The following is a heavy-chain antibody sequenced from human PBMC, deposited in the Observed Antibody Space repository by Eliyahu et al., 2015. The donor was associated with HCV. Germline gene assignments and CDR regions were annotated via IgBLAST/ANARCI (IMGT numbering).Heavy chain of an antibody. Sequence: QLQLQESGPGLVRPSETLSLTCXXSXGSISXTXFFXGCIRQPPGKGLEWIGSIDYSGSTYYKPSLKSRVTISVDTSKNLFSLKVTSVTAADTAVYYCARHSGVDAPMVGWGQGTLVTVSS. D-gene: IGHD5-18*01. V-gene: IGHV4-39*01. CDR2: IDYSGST. CDR3: ARHSGVDAPMVG. CDR1: XGSISXTXFF. J-gene: IGHJ4*02.